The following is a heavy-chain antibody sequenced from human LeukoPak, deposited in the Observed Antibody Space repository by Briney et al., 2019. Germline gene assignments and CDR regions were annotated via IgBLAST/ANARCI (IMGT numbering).Heavy chain of an antibody. J-gene: IGHJ4*02. Sequence: GGSLRLXCAASGFTFSGSAMHWVRQASGKGLEWVGRIRSKTNSYATAYAASVKGRFTLSRDDSKNTAYLQMNSLKTEDTAEYYCTRHSAAAPDYWGQGTLVTVSS. V-gene: IGHV3-73*01. D-gene: IGHD2-2*01. CDR3: TRHSAAAPDY. CDR2: IRSKTNSYAT. CDR1: GFTFSGSA.